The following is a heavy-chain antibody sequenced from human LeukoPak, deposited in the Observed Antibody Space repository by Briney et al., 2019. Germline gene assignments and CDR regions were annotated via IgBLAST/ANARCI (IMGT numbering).Heavy chain of an antibody. CDR2: ISYDGSNK. CDR1: GFTFSSYG. D-gene: IGHD3-9*01. CDR3: AKSPPFDWLLTGY. Sequence: GGSLRLSCAASGFTFSSYGMHWVRQAPGKGLEGVAVISYDGSNKYYADSVKGRFTISRDNSKNTLYLQMNSLRAEDTAVYYCAKSPPFDWLLTGYWGQGTLVTVSS. J-gene: IGHJ4*02. V-gene: IGHV3-30*18.